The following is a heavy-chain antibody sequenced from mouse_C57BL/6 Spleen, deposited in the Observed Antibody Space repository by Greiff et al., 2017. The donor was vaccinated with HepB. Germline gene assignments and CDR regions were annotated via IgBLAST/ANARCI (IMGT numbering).Heavy chain of an antibody. J-gene: IGHJ1*03. CDR3: ARRGYDGDWYFDV. CDR2: INPNNGGT. V-gene: IGHV1-26*01. CDR1: GYTFTDYC. D-gene: IGHD2-2*01. Sequence: VQLQQSGPELVKPGASVKISCKASGYTFTDYCMNWVKQSHGKSLEWIGDINPNNGGTSYNQKFKGKATLTVDKSSSTAYMELRSLTSEDSAVYYCARRGYDGDWYFDVWGTGTTVTVSS.